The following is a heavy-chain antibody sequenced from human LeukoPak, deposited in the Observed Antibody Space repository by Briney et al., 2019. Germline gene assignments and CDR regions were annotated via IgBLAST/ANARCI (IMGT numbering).Heavy chain of an antibody. J-gene: IGHJ4*02. V-gene: IGHV1-8*02. Sequence: ASVKVSCKASGGTFSSYAISWVRQATGQRPEWMGWMSPNSGDTGYAQKFQDSVTMTRNTSISTAYMELSSLRSDDTAVYYCARGPPNWGHDYWGPGTLVTVSS. D-gene: IGHD7-27*01. CDR1: GGTFSSYA. CDR2: MSPNSGDT. CDR3: ARGPPNWGHDY.